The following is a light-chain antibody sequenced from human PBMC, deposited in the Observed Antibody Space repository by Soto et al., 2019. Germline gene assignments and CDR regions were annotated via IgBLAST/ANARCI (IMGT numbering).Light chain of an antibody. CDR2: SAS. J-gene: IGKJ1*01. Sequence: EIVLTQSPGTLSLSPGERGTLSCRASQNLSTSYLAWFQQKPGQAPRLLIYSASRRATGIPDRFSGSGSGTDFTLTINRVEPEDFAVYYCQQYAGSPRTFGQGTKVDIK. CDR3: QQYAGSPRT. V-gene: IGKV3-20*01. CDR1: QNLSTSY.